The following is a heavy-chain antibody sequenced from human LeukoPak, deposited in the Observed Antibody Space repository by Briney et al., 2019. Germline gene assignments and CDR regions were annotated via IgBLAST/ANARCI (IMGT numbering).Heavy chain of an antibody. CDR1: GFTLSSYW. D-gene: IGHD6-6*01. Sequence: GGSLRLSCAASGFTLSSYWMSWVRQAPGKGLEWVANIKQDGSEKYYVDSVKGRFTISRDNAKNSLYLQMNSLRAEDTAVYYCANSKAARVSYYYYMDVWGKGTTVTVSS. J-gene: IGHJ6*03. CDR3: ANSKAARVSYYYYMDV. CDR2: IKQDGSEK. V-gene: IGHV3-7*03.